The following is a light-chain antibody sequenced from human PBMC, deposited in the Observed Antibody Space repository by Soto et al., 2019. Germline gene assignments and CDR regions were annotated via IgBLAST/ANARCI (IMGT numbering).Light chain of an antibody. CDR3: CSYTGSSNYV. CDR1: SSDVGGYEY. V-gene: IGLV2-8*01. Sequence: QSALTQPPSASGSPEQSVTISCTGSSSDVGGYEYVSWYQQHPGKAPKLIIYEVIKRPSGVPDRFSGSRSGNTASLTISGLQAEDEADYYCCSYTGSSNYVFGTGTKVTVL. J-gene: IGLJ1*01. CDR2: EVI.